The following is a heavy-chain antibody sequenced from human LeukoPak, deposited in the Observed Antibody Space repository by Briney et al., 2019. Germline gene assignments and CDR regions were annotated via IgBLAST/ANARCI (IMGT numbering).Heavy chain of an antibody. Sequence: SETLSLTCSVSGGSISSNNYYWGWIRQPPGKGLQWIGSMCNSGSTCYNPSLKSRVTISVDTSKNQFSLKLSSVTAADTAVYYCARGGVEVGVSIDYWGQGTLVTVSS. CDR3: ARGGVEVGVSIDY. J-gene: IGHJ4*02. CDR1: GGSISSNNYY. D-gene: IGHD1-26*01. CDR2: MCNSGST. V-gene: IGHV4-39*07.